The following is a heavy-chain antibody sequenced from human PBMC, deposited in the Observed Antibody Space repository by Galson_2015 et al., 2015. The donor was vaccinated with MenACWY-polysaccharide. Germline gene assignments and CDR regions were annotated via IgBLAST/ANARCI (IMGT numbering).Heavy chain of an antibody. Sequence: YLRLSCAASGFTFSTYTVHWVRQAPGKGLEWVAVISNDGTNKYYADSVKGRFTISRDNSKNTLYLQMNSLRAEDTAVYYCARGGSTYYYGSGTYYKFDSWGQGTLVTVSS. D-gene: IGHD3-10*01. CDR3: ARGGSTYYYGSGTYYKFDS. J-gene: IGHJ4*02. V-gene: IGHV3-30-3*01. CDR2: ISNDGTNK. CDR1: GFTFSTYT.